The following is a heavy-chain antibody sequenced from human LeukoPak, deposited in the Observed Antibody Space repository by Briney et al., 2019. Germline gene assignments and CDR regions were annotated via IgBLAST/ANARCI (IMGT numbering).Heavy chain of an antibody. CDR3: TSRDGYNYDY. Sequence: SVKVSCKASGGTFSTYAISWVRQAPGQGLEWMGRIIPILGIANYAQKFQGRVTITADKSTSTAYMELSSLRSEDTAVYYCTSRDGYNYDYWGQGTLVTVSS. CDR1: GGTFSTYA. CDR2: IIPILGIA. D-gene: IGHD5-24*01. J-gene: IGHJ4*02. V-gene: IGHV1-69*04.